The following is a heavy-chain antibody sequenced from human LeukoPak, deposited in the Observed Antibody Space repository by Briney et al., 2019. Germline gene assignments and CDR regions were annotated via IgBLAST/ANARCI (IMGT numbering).Heavy chain of an antibody. V-gene: IGHV1-69*01. CDR3: ARGALRIAAVDYYYYGMDV. J-gene: IGHJ6*04. CDR2: IIPIFGTA. Sequence: SVKVSCKASGGTFSSYAISWVRQAPGQGLEWMGGIIPIFGTANYAQKFQGRVTITADGSTSTAYMELSSLRSEDTAVYYCARGALRIAAVDYYYYGMDVWGKGTTVTVSS. CDR1: GGTFSSYA. D-gene: IGHD6-13*01.